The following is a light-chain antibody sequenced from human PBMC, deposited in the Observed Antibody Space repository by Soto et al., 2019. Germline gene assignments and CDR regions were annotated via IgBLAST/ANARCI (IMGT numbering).Light chain of an antibody. CDR2: DAS. V-gene: IGKV3-11*01. J-gene: IGKJ1*01. CDR1: QSVSSY. CDR3: QQRGNWPT. Sequence: EIVLTQSPATLSLSPGERATLSCRASQSVSSYLAWYQQKPGQAPRFLIYDASNRATGIPARFSGSGSGTDFTLTISSLEPEDFAVYYCQQRGNWPTFGQGTKVEIK.